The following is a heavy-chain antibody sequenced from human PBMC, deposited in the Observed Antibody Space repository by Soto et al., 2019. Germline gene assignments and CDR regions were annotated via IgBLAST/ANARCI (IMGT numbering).Heavy chain of an antibody. CDR1: GYTFTSYA. CDR3: ARSLQFTTSYYYYYYMDV. V-gene: IGHV1-3*01. J-gene: IGHJ6*03. D-gene: IGHD1-26*01. CDR2: INAGNGNT. Sequence: ASVKVSCKASGYTFTSYAMHWVRHAPGQRLEWMGWINAGNGNTKYSQKFQGRVTITRDTSASTAYMELSSLRSEDTAVYYCARSLQFTTSYYYYYYMDVWGKGTTVTVSS.